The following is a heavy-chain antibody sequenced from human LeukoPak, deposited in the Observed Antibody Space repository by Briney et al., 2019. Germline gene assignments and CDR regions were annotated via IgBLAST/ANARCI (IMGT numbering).Heavy chain of an antibody. CDR3: AKEGYDTLTGYYPFDY. V-gene: IGHV1-69*13. D-gene: IGHD3-9*01. J-gene: IGHJ4*02. Sequence: SVKVSCKASGGTFSSYAISWVRRAPGQGLEWMGGIIPIFGTANYAQKFQGRVTITADESTSTAYMELSSLRSEDTAVYYCAKEGYDTLTGYYPFDYWGQGTLVTVSS. CDR1: GGTFSSYA. CDR2: IIPIFGTA.